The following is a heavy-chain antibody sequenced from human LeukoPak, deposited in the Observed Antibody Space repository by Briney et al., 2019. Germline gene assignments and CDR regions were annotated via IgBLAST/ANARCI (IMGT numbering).Heavy chain of an antibody. CDR1: GFTFSSYT. CDR2: IKRDGSDK. Sequence: GGSLRLSCAASGFTFSSYTMNWVRQAPGKGLEWVANIKRDGSDKYYVDSVKGRFTISRDNAKNSLYLQMNSLRAEDTAVYYCARDPRPDYWGQGTLVIVSS. CDR3: ARDPRPDY. J-gene: IGHJ4*02. V-gene: IGHV3-7*05. D-gene: IGHD6-6*01.